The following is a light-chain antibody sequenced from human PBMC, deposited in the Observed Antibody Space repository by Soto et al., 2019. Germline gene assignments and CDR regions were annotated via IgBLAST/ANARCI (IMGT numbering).Light chain of an antibody. CDR2: EVS. Sequence: QSALTQPSSVSGSPGQSSTISCTGSSSDVGGYNYVSWYQQHPGKAPKLMIYEVSNRPSGISNLFSGSKSGNTASLTLSGLQAEDEAEYSCSSSTSSSTLVFGGGTKLTVL. CDR3: SSSTSSSTLV. CDR1: SSDVGGYNY. V-gene: IGLV2-14*01. J-gene: IGLJ2*01.